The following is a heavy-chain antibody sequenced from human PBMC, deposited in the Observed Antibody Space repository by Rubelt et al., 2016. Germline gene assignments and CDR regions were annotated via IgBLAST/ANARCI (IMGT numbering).Heavy chain of an antibody. CDR2: IKFDEIET. V-gene: IGHV3-7*03. J-gene: IGHJ6*02. D-gene: IGHD6-19*01. CDR3: AKVDTYLSGWNYYGMDV. Sequence: GKGLEWVANIKFDEIETYSVDSVKGRFTISRDNAKNSLFLQMNSLRAEDTAVYYCAKVDTYLSGWNYYGMDVWGQGTTVTVSS.